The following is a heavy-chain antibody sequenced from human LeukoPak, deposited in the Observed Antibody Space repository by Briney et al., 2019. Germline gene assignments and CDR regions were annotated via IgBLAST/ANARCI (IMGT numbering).Heavy chain of an antibody. V-gene: IGHV1-2*02. CDR3: ARDWAIAARKNWFDP. Sequence: GASVKVSCKASGYTVTGYYMHWVRQAPGQGLEWMGWINPNSGGTNYAQKFQGRVTMTRDTSISTAYMELSRLRSDDTAVYYCARDWAIAARKNWFDPWGQGTLVTVSS. CDR2: INPNSGGT. J-gene: IGHJ5*02. D-gene: IGHD6-6*01. CDR1: GYTVTGYY.